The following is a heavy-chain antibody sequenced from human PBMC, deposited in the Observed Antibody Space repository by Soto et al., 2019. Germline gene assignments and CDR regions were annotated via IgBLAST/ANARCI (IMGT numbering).Heavy chain of an antibody. V-gene: IGHV1-69*06. CDR1: GGTFSSYA. D-gene: IGHD2-2*01. CDR2: IIPIFGTA. J-gene: IGHJ5*02. CDR3: AREARYCSSTSCYDWFDP. Sequence: SVNVSCKASGGTFSSYAISWVRQAPGQGLEWMGGIIPIFGTANYAQKFQGRVTITADKSTSTAYMELSSLRSEDTAVYYCAREARYCSSTSCYDWFDPWGQGTLVTVSS.